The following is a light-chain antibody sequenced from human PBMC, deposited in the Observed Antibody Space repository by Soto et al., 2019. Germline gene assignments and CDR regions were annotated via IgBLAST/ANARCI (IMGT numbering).Light chain of an antibody. J-gene: IGKJ2*01. V-gene: IGKV1-9*01. CDR3: QQLNSYLQT. Sequence: DIQLTQSPSFLSASVGDRVTITCRASQGISSYLAWYQQKPGKAPKLLIYAASTLQSGVPSRFSGSGSGTEFTLTISSLQPEDFATHNCQQLNSYLQTLGQRTKLEIK. CDR1: QGISSY. CDR2: AAS.